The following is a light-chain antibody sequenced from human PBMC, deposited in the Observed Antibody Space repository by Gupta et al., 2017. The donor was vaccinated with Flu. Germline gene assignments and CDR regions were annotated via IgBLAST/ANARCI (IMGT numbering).Light chain of an antibody. Sequence: IGLTQPPGTLSLSPGERATLSCRATQSISTLAWFQQKPGQPPRLLIYGASSRATGIPDRFSGSGSGTDFTLTISRLEPEDFAVYYCQQEGSSPHSFGQGTNLEIK. V-gene: IGKV3-20*01. CDR1: QSIST. J-gene: IGKJ2*03. CDR3: QQEGSSPHS. CDR2: GAS.